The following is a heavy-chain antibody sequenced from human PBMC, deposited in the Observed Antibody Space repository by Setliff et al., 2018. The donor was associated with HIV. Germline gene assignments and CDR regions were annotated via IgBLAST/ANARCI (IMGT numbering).Heavy chain of an antibody. J-gene: IGHJ4*02. D-gene: IGHD6-13*01. CDR2: IKQDGSEK. CDR1: GFTVSTNY. Sequence: GGSLRLSCAVSGFTVSTNYMNWVRQAPGKGLERVANIKQDGSEKYYVDSVKGRFTISRDNAKNSLYLQMNSLRAEDTAVYYCARDGPAAGTDDFDYWGQGTQVTVSS. V-gene: IGHV3-7*03. CDR3: ARDGPAAGTDDFDY.